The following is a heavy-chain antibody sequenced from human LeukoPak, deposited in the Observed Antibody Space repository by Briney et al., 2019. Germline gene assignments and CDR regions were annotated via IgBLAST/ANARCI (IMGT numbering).Heavy chain of an antibody. V-gene: IGHV1-46*01. D-gene: IGHD6-19*01. CDR1: GYTLTELS. Sequence: ASVKVSCKVSGYTLTELSMHWVRQAPGQGLEWMGIINPSGGSTSYAQKFQGRVTMTRDTSTSTVYMELSSLRSEDTAVYYCARWVKYSSGWYGLDYWGQGTLVTVSS. J-gene: IGHJ4*02. CDR3: ARWVKYSSGWYGLDY. CDR2: INPSGGST.